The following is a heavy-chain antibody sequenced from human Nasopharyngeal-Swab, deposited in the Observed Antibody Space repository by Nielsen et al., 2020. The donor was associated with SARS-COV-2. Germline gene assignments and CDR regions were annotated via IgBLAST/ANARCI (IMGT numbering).Heavy chain of an antibody. CDR3: ARLRATVTTSYYYYYYMDV. V-gene: IGHV4-39*01. Sequence: WIRQPPGKGLEWIGSIYYSGSSYYNPSLESRVTISVDTSKNQFSLELSSVTAADTAVYYCARLRATVTTSYYYYYYMDVWGKGTTVTVSS. D-gene: IGHD4-11*01. J-gene: IGHJ6*03. CDR2: IYYSGSS.